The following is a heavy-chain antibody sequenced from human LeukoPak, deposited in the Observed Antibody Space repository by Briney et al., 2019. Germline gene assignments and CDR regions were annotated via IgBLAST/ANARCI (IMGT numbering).Heavy chain of an antibody. D-gene: IGHD3-9*01. CDR3: ARRGYDILTGYTFDY. CDR1: GYTFTSYG. Sequence: ASVKVSCKASGYTFTSYGISWVRQAPGQGLEWMGWISAYNGNTNYAQKLQGRVTMTTDTSTSTAYMELRSLRSDDTAVYYCARRGYDILTGYTFDYWGQGTLVTVSS. J-gene: IGHJ4*02. V-gene: IGHV1-18*01. CDR2: ISAYNGNT.